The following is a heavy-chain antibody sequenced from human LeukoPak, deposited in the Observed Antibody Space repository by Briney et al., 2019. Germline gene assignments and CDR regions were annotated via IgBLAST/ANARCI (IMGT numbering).Heavy chain of an antibody. J-gene: IGHJ4*02. D-gene: IGHD6-19*01. V-gene: IGHV3-23*01. CDR2: ISGSGGST. Sequence: GGSLRLSCAASGFTFSDYYMSWVRQAPGKGLEWVSAISGSGGSTYYADSVKGRFTISRDNSKNTLYLQMNSLRAEDTAVYYCAKGSPYSSGWYSDYWGQGTLVTVSS. CDR3: AKGSPYSSGWYSDY. CDR1: GFTFSDYY.